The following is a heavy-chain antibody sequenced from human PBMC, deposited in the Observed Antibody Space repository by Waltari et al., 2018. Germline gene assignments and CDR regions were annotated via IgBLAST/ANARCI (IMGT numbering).Heavy chain of an antibody. J-gene: IGHJ2*01. D-gene: IGHD2-21*01. Sequence: QVQLQESGPGLVKPSQTLSLPCTVSGGSISSGGYYWSWIRQHPGKGLEWIGYIYYSGSTYYNPSLKSRVTISVDTSKNQFSLKLSSVTAADTAVYYCARGAAVVIAPMPLLRYFDLWGRGTLVTVSS. CDR2: IYYSGST. CDR3: ARGAAVVIAPMPLLRYFDL. CDR1: GGSISSGGYY. V-gene: IGHV4-31*03.